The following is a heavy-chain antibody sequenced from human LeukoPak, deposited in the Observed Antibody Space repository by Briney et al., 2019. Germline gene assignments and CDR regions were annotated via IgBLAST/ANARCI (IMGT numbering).Heavy chain of an antibody. D-gene: IGHD5-18*01. CDR3: ARASSLYSYGPW. CDR1: GFIFSSYS. CDR2: ISSSSSYI. V-gene: IGHV3-21*01. Sequence: GGSLRLSCAASGFIFSSYSMNWVRQAPGKGLEWVSSISSSSSYIYYADSVKGRFTISRDNAKNSLYLQMNSLRAEDTAVYYCARASSLYSYGPWWGQGTLVTVSS. J-gene: IGHJ4*02.